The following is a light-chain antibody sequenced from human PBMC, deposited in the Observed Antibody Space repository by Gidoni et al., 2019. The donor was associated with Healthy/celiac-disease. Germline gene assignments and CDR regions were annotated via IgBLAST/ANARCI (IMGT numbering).Light chain of an antibody. J-gene: IGLJ2*01. Sequence: FMLTQPHSVSESPGKTVTISCTGSSGSIASNYVQWYQQRPGSAPTTVIYEDKQRPSGVPDRFSGSIDSSSNSASLTISGLKTEDEADYYCQSYDSTNQGVFGGGTKLTVL. CDR3: QSYDSTNQGV. V-gene: IGLV6-57*02. CDR1: SGSIASNY. CDR2: EDK.